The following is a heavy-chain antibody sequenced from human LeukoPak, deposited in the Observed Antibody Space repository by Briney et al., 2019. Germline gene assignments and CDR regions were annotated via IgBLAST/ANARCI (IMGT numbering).Heavy chain of an antibody. CDR1: SGSISGSY. CDR3: ARGIESYGDYGY. Sequence: SETLSLTCTVSSGSISGSYWSWIRQPPGKGLEWIACMYNSGSTNYNPSLKSRVTISIDTSKNQFSLKLSSLTAADTAIYYCARGIESYGDYGYWGQGILVTVSS. D-gene: IGHD4-17*01. J-gene: IGHJ4*02. CDR2: MYNSGST. V-gene: IGHV4-59*01.